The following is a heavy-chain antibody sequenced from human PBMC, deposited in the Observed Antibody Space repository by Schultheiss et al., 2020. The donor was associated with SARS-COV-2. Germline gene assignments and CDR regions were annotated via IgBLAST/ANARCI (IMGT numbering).Heavy chain of an antibody. J-gene: IGHJ4*02. CDR1: GFTFSSYA. D-gene: IGHD6-13*01. CDR2: ISGSAGST. CDR3: AKRGYSSSWLADFDY. V-gene: IGHV3-23*01. Sequence: GGSLRLSCAASGFTFSSYAMSWVRQAPGKGLEWVSVISGSAGSTYYADSVKGRFTISRDNSKNTLYLQMNSLRAEDTAVYYCAKRGYSSSWLADFDYWGQGTLVTVSS.